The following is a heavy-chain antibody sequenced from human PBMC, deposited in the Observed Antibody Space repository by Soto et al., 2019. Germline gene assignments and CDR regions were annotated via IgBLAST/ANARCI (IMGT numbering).Heavy chain of an antibody. J-gene: IGHJ6*02. V-gene: IGHV1-18*01. CDR1: GYTFTRYG. CDR3: ARAGYSYGQINYYYYGMDV. D-gene: IGHD5-18*01. CDR2: ISAYNGNT. Sequence: ASVKVSCKASGYTFTRYGISWVRQAPGQGLEWMGWISAYNGNTNYAQKLQGRVTMTTDTSTSTAYMELRSLRSDDTAVYYCARAGYSYGQINYYYYGMDVWGQGTTVTVSS.